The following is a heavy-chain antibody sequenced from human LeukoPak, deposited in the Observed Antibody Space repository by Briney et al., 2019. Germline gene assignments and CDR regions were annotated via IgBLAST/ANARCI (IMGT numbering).Heavy chain of an antibody. CDR1: GYTFTGYY. CDR3: ATSGRFGEYFDF. Sequence: ASVKVSCKASGYTFTGYYMHWVRQAPGQGLEWMGWINPNSGGTSYGQKFQGRVTMTRDTSISTGYMEPSRLRSDDTAVYYCATSGRFGEYFDFWGQGTLVTVSS. V-gene: IGHV1-2*02. J-gene: IGHJ4*02. CDR2: INPNSGGT. D-gene: IGHD3-10*01.